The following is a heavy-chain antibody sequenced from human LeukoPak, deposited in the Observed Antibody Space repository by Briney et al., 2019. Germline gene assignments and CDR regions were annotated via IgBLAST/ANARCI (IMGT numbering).Heavy chain of an antibody. CDR1: GGSVSSGGSP. Sequence: SETLSLTCTVSGGSVSSGGSPWSWIRQPPGKGLEWIGYIYHAGNTYYIPSLKSRLTMSVDKSKNQFSLKLSSMTAADTAVYFCARVREDTVMVLDFWGLGTLVTVSS. CDR2: IYHAGNT. J-gene: IGHJ4*02. D-gene: IGHD5-18*01. CDR3: ARVREDTVMVLDF. V-gene: IGHV4-30-2*01.